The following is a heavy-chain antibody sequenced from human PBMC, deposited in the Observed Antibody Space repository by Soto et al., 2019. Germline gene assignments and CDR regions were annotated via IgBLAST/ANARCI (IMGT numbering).Heavy chain of an antibody. D-gene: IGHD1-1*01. CDR2: MYHSGST. J-gene: IGHJ4*02. V-gene: IGHV4-30-2*01. CDR3: ARGTSTGTMSY. CDR1: DNSISSGGYS. Sequence: SETLSITCDVSDNSISSGGYSRSWVRQPPGKGQEWIGYMYHSGSTNYSPSLKSRVTISVDTSKNQFSLKLSSVNAVDTAVYYCARGTSTGTMSYWGQGTLVTVSS.